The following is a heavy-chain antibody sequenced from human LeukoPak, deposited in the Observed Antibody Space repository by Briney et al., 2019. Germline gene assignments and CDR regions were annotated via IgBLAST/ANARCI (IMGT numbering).Heavy chain of an antibody. CDR1: GFTFSNYE. Sequence: GGSLRLSCAASGFTFSNYEMNWVRQAPGKGLKWVSYISSSGSTIYYADSVKGRFTISRDNAKNSLYLQMNSLRAEDTAVYYCAQIYTYGSSQFDYWGQGTLVTVSS. D-gene: IGHD5-18*01. V-gene: IGHV3-48*03. CDR2: ISSSGSTI. J-gene: IGHJ4*02. CDR3: AQIYTYGSSQFDY.